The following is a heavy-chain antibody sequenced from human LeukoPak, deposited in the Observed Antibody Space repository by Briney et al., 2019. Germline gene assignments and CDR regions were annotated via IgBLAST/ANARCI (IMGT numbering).Heavy chain of an antibody. Sequence: GGSLRLSCAASGFTFSNYNMNWVRQAPGKGLEWVSSISSSSSYIYYADSVKGRFTISRDNAKNSLYLQMNSLRAEDTAVYYYARGMTTVTTWFDPWGQGTLVTVSS. J-gene: IGHJ5*02. CDR1: GFTFSNYN. CDR2: ISSSSSYI. V-gene: IGHV3-21*01. D-gene: IGHD4-17*01. CDR3: ARGMTTVTTWFDP.